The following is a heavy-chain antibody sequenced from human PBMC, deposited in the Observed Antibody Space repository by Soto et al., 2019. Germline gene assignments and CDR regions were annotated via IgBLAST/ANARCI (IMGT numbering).Heavy chain of an antibody. D-gene: IGHD3-22*01. CDR2: VTSSSSSM. Sequence: GGSLRLSCAASGFTFNRYSMNWVRQAPGKGLEWVSSVTSSSSSMLYADSVKGRFTISRDDAKDSLFLQMNGLRADDTAVYYCAREADFASSGYVLDYWGQGTLVTVSS. J-gene: IGHJ4*02. CDR1: GFTFNRYS. V-gene: IGHV3-21*01. CDR3: AREADFASSGYVLDY.